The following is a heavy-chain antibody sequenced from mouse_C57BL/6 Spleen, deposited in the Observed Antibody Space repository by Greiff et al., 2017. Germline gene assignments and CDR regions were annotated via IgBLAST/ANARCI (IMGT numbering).Heavy chain of an antibody. J-gene: IGHJ3*01. CDR1: GYAFTNYL. CDR3: ARGERLRRGLDLGFAC. V-gene: IGHV1-54*01. CDR2: INPGSGGT. Sequence: QVQLQQSGAELVRPGTSVKVSCKASGYAFTNYLIEWVKQRPGQGLEWIGVINPGSGGTNYNEKFKGKATLTADKSSSTASMQLGSVTSEDSAVYFSARGERLRRGLDLGFACWGPRNLVSV. D-gene: IGHD2-2*01.